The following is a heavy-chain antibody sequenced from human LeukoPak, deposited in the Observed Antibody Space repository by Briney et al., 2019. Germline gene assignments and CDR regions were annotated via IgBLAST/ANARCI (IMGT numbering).Heavy chain of an antibody. D-gene: IGHD3-3*01. CDR3: ARTPYYDFWSGYGDTGMDV. CDR1: GGSISSSSYY. V-gene: IGHV4-39*01. CDR2: IYYSGST. Sequence: SETLSLTCTVSGGSISSSSYYWGWIRQPPGKGLEWIGSIYYSGSTYYNPSLKSRVTISVDTSKNQFSLKLGSVTAADTAVYYCARTPYYDFWSGYGDTGMDVWGQGTTVTVSS. J-gene: IGHJ6*02.